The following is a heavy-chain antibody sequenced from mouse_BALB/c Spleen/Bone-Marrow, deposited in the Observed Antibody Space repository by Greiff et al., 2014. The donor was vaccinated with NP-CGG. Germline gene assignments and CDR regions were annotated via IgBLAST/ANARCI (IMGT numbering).Heavy chain of an antibody. J-gene: IGHJ4*01. V-gene: IGHV1-80*01. CDR3: ARSLYYGSSYPLYAMDY. Sequence: VLLVESGADLVRPGSSVKISCKASGYAFSSYWMNWVKQRPGQGLEWIGQIYPGDGDTNYNGKFKGKATLTADKSSSTAYMQLSSLTSEGSAVYFCARSLYYGSSYPLYAMDYWGQGTSVTVSS. D-gene: IGHD1-1*01. CDR2: IYPGDGDT. CDR1: GYAFSSYW.